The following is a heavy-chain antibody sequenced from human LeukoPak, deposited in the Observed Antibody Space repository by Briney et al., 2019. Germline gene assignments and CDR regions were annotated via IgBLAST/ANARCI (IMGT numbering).Heavy chain of an antibody. CDR3: ARDLSPVVVVAATTPYYYYGMDV. V-gene: IGHV1-2*02. D-gene: IGHD2-15*01. CDR2: INPNSGGT. CDR1: GYTFTGYY. J-gene: IGHJ6*02. Sequence: EASAKVSCKASGYTFTGYYMHWVRQAPGQGLEWMGWINPNSGGTNYAQKFQGRVTMTRDTSISTAYMELSRLRSDDTAVYYCARDLSPVVVVAATTPYYYYGMDVWGQGTTVTVSS.